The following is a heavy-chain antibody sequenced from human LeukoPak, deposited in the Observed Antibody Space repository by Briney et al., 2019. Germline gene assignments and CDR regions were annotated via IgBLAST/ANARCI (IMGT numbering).Heavy chain of an antibody. CDR3: ARNPQLVA. Sequence: ASVKVSCKASGYIFTDYYMHWVRQAPGQGLEWMGWINPNSGATNYAQNFQGRVTMTRDTSISTAYMEVSRLASDDTAVYYCARNPQLVAWGQGTLVTVSS. V-gene: IGHV1-2*02. D-gene: IGHD6-13*01. CDR2: INPNSGAT. J-gene: IGHJ5*02. CDR1: GYIFTDYY.